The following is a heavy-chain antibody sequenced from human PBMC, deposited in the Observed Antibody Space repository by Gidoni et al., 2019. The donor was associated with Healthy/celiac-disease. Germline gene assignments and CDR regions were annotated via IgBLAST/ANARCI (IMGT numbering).Heavy chain of an antibody. V-gene: IGHV3-23*01. Sequence: EVQLLESGGGLVQPGGSLRLSCAASGFTFSSYAMSWVSQAPGKWLEWFSAISGSGGSTYYADSVKGRFTISRDNSKNTLYLQMNSLRAEDTAVYYCAKEEGSRYFDWLLYYFDYWGQGTLVTVSS. CDR2: ISGSGGST. CDR1: GFTFSSYA. D-gene: IGHD3-9*01. J-gene: IGHJ4*02. CDR3: AKEEGSRYFDWLLYYFDY.